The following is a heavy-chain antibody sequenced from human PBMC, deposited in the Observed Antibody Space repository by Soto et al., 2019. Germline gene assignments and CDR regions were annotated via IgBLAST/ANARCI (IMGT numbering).Heavy chain of an antibody. V-gene: IGHV3-13*01. Sequence: GGSLRLSCAASGFTFSSYDMHWVRQATGKGLEWVSAIGTAGDTYYPGSVKGRFTISRENAKNSLYLQMNSLRAGDTAVYYCARSGFSGSEQQDAFDIWGQGTMVTVSS. D-gene: IGHD5-12*01. J-gene: IGHJ3*02. CDR3: ARSGFSGSEQQDAFDI. CDR1: GFTFSSYD. CDR2: IGTAGDT.